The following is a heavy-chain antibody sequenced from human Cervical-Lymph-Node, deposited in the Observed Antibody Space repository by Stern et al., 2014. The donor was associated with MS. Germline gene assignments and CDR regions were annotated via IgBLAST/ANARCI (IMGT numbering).Heavy chain of an antibody. CDR3: AKDGGYDSSGYYPDPFDY. V-gene: IGHV3-23*04. CDR1: GFTFSSYA. J-gene: IGHJ4*02. D-gene: IGHD3-22*01. Sequence: EVQLEESGGGLVQPGGSLRLSCAASGFTFSSYAMSWVRQAPGKRLEWVSAISGSGGSTYYADSVKGRFTISRDNSKNTLYLQMNSLRAEDTAVYYCAKDGGYDSSGYYPDPFDYWGQGTLVTVSS. CDR2: ISGSGGST.